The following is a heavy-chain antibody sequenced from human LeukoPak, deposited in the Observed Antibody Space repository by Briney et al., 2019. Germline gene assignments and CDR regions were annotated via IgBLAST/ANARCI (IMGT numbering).Heavy chain of an antibody. Sequence: PSETLSLTCTVSGGSISSSSYYWGWIRPPPGKGLEWIGSIYYSGSTYYNPSLKSRVTISVDTSKNQFSLKLSSVTAADTAVYYCARAAHYYGSEHMHWYFDLWGRGTLVTVSS. CDR3: ARAAHYYGSEHMHWYFDL. CDR1: GGSISSSSYY. J-gene: IGHJ2*01. V-gene: IGHV4-39*07. CDR2: IYYSGST. D-gene: IGHD3-10*01.